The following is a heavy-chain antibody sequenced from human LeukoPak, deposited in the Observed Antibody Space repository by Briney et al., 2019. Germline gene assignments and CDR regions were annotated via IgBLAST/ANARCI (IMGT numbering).Heavy chain of an antibody. CDR3: ATDPLSNNYDY. CDR1: GYTFTDYY. J-gene: IGHJ4*02. Sequence: ASVKVSCKVSGYTFTDYYMYWVQQAPGKGLEWMGLVDPEDGETIYAEKFQGRVTITADTSTDTAYMELSSLRSEDTAVYYCATDPLSNNYDYWGQGTLVTVSS. V-gene: IGHV1-69-2*01. D-gene: IGHD4-11*01. CDR2: VDPEDGET.